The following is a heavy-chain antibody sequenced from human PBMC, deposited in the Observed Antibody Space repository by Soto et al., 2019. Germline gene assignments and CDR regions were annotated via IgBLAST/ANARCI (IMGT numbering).Heavy chain of an antibody. J-gene: IGHJ6*02. Sequence: ESLKISCKGSGYSFTSYWISWVRQMPGKGLEWMGRIDPSDSYTNYSPSFQGHVTISADKYISTAYLQWSSLKASDTAMYYCARGIVVVPAAILEPLYYYYGMDVWGQGTTVTVSS. D-gene: IGHD2-2*02. CDR1: GYSFTSYW. CDR2: IDPSDSYT. CDR3: ARGIVVVPAAILEPLYYYYGMDV. V-gene: IGHV5-10-1*01.